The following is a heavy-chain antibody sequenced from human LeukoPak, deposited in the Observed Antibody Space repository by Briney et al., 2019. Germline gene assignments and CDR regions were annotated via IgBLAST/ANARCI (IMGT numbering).Heavy chain of an antibody. CDR2: IKQDGSEK. Sequence: GGSLRLSCVDSGFTFSSYWMSWVRQAPGKGLEWVANIKQDGSEKYYVDSVKGRFTISRDNAKNSLYLQMNSLRAEDTAVYYCARDGGAVFDYWGQGTLVTVSS. D-gene: IGHD4-23*01. CDR1: GFTFSSYW. J-gene: IGHJ4*02. CDR3: ARDGGAVFDY. V-gene: IGHV3-7*03.